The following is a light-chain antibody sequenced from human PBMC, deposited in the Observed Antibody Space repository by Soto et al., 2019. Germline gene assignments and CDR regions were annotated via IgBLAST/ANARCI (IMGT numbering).Light chain of an antibody. J-gene: IGKJ2*01. CDR2: AAS. CDR3: LQYNCSAYT. V-gene: IGKV1-17*01. CDR1: QGISNL. Sequence: DIQMTQSPSSLSASVGDRVTITCRASQGISNLLGWFQHKPGKAPKRLIYAASSLPGRVPSRCSGDRSWRSFTLKITGLQPEDFADYYGLQYNCSAYTVGQGTNLEIK.